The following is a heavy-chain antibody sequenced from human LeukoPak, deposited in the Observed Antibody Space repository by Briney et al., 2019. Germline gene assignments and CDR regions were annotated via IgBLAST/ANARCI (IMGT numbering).Heavy chain of an antibody. V-gene: IGHV3-48*03. CDR1: GFTFSNYA. D-gene: IGHD2-15*01. CDR3: VRVSFLAVWY. Sequence: TGGSLRLSCAASGFTFSNYAMNWVRQAPGKGLEWVSYISSSGGSIYYADSVKGRFTVSRDNAKSSLYLQMNSLRAEDTAVYYCVRVSFLAVWYWGQGTVVTVSS. J-gene: IGHJ4*02. CDR2: ISSSGGSI.